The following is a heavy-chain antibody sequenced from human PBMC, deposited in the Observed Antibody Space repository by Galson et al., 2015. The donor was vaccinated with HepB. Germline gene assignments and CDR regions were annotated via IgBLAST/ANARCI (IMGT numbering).Heavy chain of an antibody. CDR2: IRHDGSNK. J-gene: IGHJ4*02. CDR3: ANPAAYGGPFDY. CDR1: GFTFNLYG. V-gene: IGHV3-30*02. D-gene: IGHD2-2*01. Sequence: SLRLSCAASGFTFNLYGMHWVRQAPGKGLEWVAFIRHDGSNKYYADSVKGRFTISRDNSKNTVTLQMNSLRADDTAVYYCANPAAYGGPFDYWGQGTLVTVSS.